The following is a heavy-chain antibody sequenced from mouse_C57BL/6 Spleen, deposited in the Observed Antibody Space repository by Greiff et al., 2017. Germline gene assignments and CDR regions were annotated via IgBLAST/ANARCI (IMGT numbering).Heavy chain of an antibody. CDR2: ISCDGSN. Sequence: EVKLMESGPGLVKPSQSLSLTCSVTGYSITSGYYWNWIRQFPVNIREVMGYISCDGSNNYNPSLKNRISITRDTSKNQFFLTLNSVTSEDTATYYCAQGWIYYGYSVAYWGQGTLVTVSA. V-gene: IGHV3-6*01. D-gene: IGHD2-3*01. CDR3: AQGWIYYGYSVAY. CDR1: GYSITSGYY. J-gene: IGHJ3*01.